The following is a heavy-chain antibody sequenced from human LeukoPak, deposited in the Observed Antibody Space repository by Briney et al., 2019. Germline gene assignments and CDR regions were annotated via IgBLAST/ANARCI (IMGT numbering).Heavy chain of an antibody. CDR1: GFTFSSYE. D-gene: IGHD3-10*02. J-gene: IGHJ6*04. V-gene: IGHV3-48*03. Sequence: GGSLRLSCAASGFTFSSYEMNWVRQAPGKGLEWVSYISSSGSTTYYADSVNGRFTFSRDNAKNSLYLQMNSLRAEDTAVYYCAELGITMTGGVWGKGTTVAISS. CDR3: AELGITMTGGV. CDR2: ISSSGSTT.